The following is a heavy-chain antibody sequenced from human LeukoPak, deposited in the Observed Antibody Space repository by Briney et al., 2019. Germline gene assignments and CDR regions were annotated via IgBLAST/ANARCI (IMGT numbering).Heavy chain of an antibody. CDR3: ASSDYDSSGYDY. J-gene: IGHJ4*02. CDR2: IYYSGGT. V-gene: IGHV4-59*01. Sequence: SETLSLTCTVSGGSISSYYWSWIRQPPGKGLEWIGYIYYSGGTNYNPSLKSRVTISVDTSKNQFSLKLSSVTAADTAVYYCASSDYDSSGYDYWGQGTLVTVSS. CDR1: GGSISSYY. D-gene: IGHD3-22*01.